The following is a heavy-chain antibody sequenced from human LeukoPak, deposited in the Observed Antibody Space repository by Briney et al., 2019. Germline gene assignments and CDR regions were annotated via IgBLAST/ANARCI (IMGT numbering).Heavy chain of an antibody. D-gene: IGHD2/OR15-2a*01. J-gene: IGHJ2*01. Sequence: PGGSLRLSCAASGFTFSVYGMTWVRQAPGKGLEWVSAISGSGGSTYYADSVKGRFTISRDNSKNTLYLQMNSLRAEDTAVYYCAKDFVNWYFDLWGRGTLVTVSS. CDR1: GFTFSVYG. CDR3: AKDFVNWYFDL. CDR2: ISGSGGST. V-gene: IGHV3-23*01.